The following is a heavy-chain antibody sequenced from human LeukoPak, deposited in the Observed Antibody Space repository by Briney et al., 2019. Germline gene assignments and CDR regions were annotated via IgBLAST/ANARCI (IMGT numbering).Heavy chain of an antibody. J-gene: IGHJ4*02. V-gene: IGHV1-46*01. D-gene: IGHD3-22*01. CDR2: SIPSGGST. Sequence: ASVKVSCKASGYTFTSYYMHWVRQAPGQGLEWMGISIPSGGSTTYAQKFQGRVTMTRDTSTSTVYVELSSLRSEDTAAYYCAREGSSGYYYFDYWGQGTLVTVSS. CDR3: AREGSSGYYYFDY. CDR1: GYTFTSYY.